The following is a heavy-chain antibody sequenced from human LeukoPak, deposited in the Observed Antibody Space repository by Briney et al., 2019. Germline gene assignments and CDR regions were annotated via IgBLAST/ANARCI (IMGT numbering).Heavy chain of an antibody. CDR1: GFTFSSYG. D-gene: IGHD3-9*01. V-gene: IGHV3-30*18. CDR3: AKDRGDILTGYYSPLRDAMDV. J-gene: IGHJ6*02. CDR2: ISYDGSNK. Sequence: PGGSLRLSCAASGFTFSSYGMHWVRQASGKGLEWVAVISYDGSNKYYADSVKGRFTISRDNSKNRLYLQMNSLRAEDTAVYYCAKDRGDILTGYYSPLRDAMDVWGQGTTVTVSS.